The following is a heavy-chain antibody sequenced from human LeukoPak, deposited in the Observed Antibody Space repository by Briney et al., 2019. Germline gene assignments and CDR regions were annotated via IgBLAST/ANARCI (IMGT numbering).Heavy chain of an antibody. J-gene: IGHJ4*02. CDR2: ISSSGSTI. CDR1: GFTFSSYE. V-gene: IGHV3-48*03. Sequence: TGGSLRLSCAASGFTFSSYEMNWVRQAPGKGLEWVSYISSSGSTIYYADSVKGRFTISRDNAKNSLYLQMNSLRAEDTAVYYCARDPPYQPLLSYFDYWGQGTLVTVSS. CDR3: ARDPPYQPLLSYFDY. D-gene: IGHD2-21*02.